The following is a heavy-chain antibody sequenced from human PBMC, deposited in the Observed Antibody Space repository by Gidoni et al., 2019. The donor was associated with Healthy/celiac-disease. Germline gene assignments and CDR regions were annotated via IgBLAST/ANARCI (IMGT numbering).Heavy chain of an antibody. CDR1: GFTFSRYS. V-gene: IGHV3-21*01. CDR3: ARDGGRFLEWLSRYYYYGMDV. Sequence: EVQLVESGGGLVKPGGSLRLSCAASGFTFSRYSMNWVRQAPGKGLEWVSSISSSSSYIYYADSVKGRFTISRDNAKNSLYLQMNSLRAEDTAVYYCARDGGRFLEWLSRYYYYGMDVWGQGTTVTVSS. J-gene: IGHJ6*02. D-gene: IGHD3-3*01. CDR2: ISSSSSYI.